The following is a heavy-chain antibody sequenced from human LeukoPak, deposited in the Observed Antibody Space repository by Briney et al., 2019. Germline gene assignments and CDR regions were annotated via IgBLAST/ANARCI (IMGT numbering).Heavy chain of an antibody. Sequence: GGSLRLSCAASGFTFSSYGMHWVRQAPGKGLEWVAVIWYDGSNKYYADSVKGRFTISRDNSKNTLYPQMNSLRAEDTAVYYCARDEGSFDPWGQGTLVTVSS. CDR2: IWYDGSNK. CDR3: ARDEGSFDP. CDR1: GFTFSSYG. J-gene: IGHJ5*02. V-gene: IGHV3-33*01.